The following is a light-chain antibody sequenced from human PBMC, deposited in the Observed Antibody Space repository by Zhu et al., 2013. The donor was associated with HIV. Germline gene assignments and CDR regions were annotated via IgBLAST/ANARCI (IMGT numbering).Light chain of an antibody. CDR1: QSVSSTF. V-gene: IGKV3-20*01. J-gene: IGKJ4*01. Sequence: EIVLTQSPASLSLSLGERATLSCRASQSVSSTFLAWYQQKPGQAPRLLIYGASSRGNGIPDRFSGSGSGTEFSLSISRLEPEDFAVYYCQQYGSSPLTFGGGTTVEIK. CDR3: QQYGSSPLT. CDR2: GAS.